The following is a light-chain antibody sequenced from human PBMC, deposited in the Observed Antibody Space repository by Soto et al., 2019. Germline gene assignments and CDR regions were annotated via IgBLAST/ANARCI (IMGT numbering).Light chain of an antibody. Sequence: QSALTQPPSASGTPGQSVTICCSRSSSDIGAYNFVSWYQQHPGQAPKLMIFEVNQRPSGVPNRFSGSKSGNTASLTVSGLQAEDEADYYCSSFAGDNDVIFGGGTKLTVL. CDR1: SSDIGAYNF. V-gene: IGLV2-8*01. CDR2: EVN. J-gene: IGLJ2*01. CDR3: SSFAGDNDVI.